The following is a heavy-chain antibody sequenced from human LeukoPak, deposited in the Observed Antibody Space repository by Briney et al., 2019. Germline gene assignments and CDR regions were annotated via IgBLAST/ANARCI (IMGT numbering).Heavy chain of an antibody. CDR3: ARSNTAMVNWWFDP. J-gene: IGHJ5*02. D-gene: IGHD5-18*01. V-gene: IGHV4-30-2*01. CDR1: VGPISSGGYP. Sequence: SQTLSLTCAVWVGPISSGGYPWSSIPQPPGKGRGWIGYIYHSGSTYYTPSLRSRVTISLDRSKNQFSLKLSSVTAPDTAVYYCARSNTAMVNWWFDPWGQGTLVTVSS. CDR2: IYHSGST.